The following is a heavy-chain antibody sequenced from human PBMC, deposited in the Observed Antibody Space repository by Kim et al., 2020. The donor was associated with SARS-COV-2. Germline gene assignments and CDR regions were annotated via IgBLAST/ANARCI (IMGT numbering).Heavy chain of an antibody. D-gene: IGHD3-10*01. J-gene: IGHJ5*02. CDR3: ATERGSGSYMNWFDP. Sequence: QKFQGRVTMTEDTSTDTAYMELSSLGSEDTAVYYCATERGSGSYMNWFDPWGQGTLVTVSS. V-gene: IGHV1-24*01.